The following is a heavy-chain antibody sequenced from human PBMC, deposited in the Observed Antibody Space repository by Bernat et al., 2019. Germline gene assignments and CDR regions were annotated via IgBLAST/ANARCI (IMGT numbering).Heavy chain of an antibody. J-gene: IGHJ6*02. V-gene: IGHV3-66*01. Sequence: EVQLLESGGGLVQPGGSLRLSCAASGFTFTNNAMSWVRQVAGKGLEWVSVIYSGGSTYYADSVKGRFTISRDNSKNTLYLQMNSLRAEDTAVYYCARDVFDWFMEPHYYGMDVWGQGTTVTVSS. CDR1: GFTFTNNA. D-gene: IGHD3-9*01. CDR3: ARDVFDWFMEPHYYGMDV. CDR2: IYSGGST.